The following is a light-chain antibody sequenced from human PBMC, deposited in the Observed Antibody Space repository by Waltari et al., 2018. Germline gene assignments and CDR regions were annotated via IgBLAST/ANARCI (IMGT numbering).Light chain of an antibody. CDR3: QGRTLELPKFT. V-gene: IGKV3D-11*02. Sequence: VLTQSPATLSVPPGPRVTLSCRASQSYSNYSAWFQQKPGQPPKLLFYAASRRATGTPARFSASGAGTDFTLTINNLEPEDFAVYYCQGRTLELPKFTFGPGTRVDIK. CDR1: QSYSNY. CDR2: AAS. J-gene: IGKJ3*01.